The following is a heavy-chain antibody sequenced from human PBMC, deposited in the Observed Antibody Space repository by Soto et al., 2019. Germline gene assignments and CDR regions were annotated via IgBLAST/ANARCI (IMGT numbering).Heavy chain of an antibody. J-gene: IGHJ6*02. CDR2: FDPEDGET. CDR3: ARNRITGLYYYYGMDV. Sequence: GASVKVSCKVSGYTLTELSMHWVRQAPGKGLEWMGGFDPEDGETIYAQKFQGRVTMTADESTSTAYMELSSLRSEDTAVYYCARNRITGLYYYYGMDVWGQGTTVTVSS. CDR1: GYTLTELS. V-gene: IGHV1-24*01. D-gene: IGHD1-20*01.